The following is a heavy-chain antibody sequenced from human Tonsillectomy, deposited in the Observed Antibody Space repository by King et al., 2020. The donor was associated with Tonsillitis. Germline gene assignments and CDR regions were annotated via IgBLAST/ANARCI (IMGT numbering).Heavy chain of an antibody. Sequence: VQLQESGPGLVKPSETLSLTCTVSGGSISSYYWSWIRQPPGKGLEWIGYIYYSGSTNYNPSLKSRGTISVDTSKNQFSLKLSSVTAADTAVYYCARDRALNTMPHGPHFDYWGQGTLVTVSS. CDR1: GGSISSYY. D-gene: IGHD2-2*01. V-gene: IGHV4-59*01. J-gene: IGHJ4*02. CDR2: IYYSGST. CDR3: ARDRALNTMPHGPHFDY.